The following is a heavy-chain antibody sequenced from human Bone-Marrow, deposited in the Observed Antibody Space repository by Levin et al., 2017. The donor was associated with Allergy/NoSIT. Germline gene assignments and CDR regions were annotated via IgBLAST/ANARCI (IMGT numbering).Heavy chain of an antibody. V-gene: IGHV4-59*01. Sequence: NTSETLSLTCSVSGGSISSYYWSWIRLPPGKGLEWIGYIYNSGSTNYNPSLKSRVTISIDTSKNQFSLKLSSVTAADTAVYYCARGKIWFDYWGQGTLVTVSS. CDR3: ARGKIWFDY. CDR1: GGSISSYY. D-gene: IGHD3-16*01. CDR2: IYNSGST. J-gene: IGHJ4*02.